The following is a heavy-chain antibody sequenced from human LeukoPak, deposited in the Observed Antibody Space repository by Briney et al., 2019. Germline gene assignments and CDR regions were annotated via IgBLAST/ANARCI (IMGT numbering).Heavy chain of an antibody. CDR1: VYTLTRYY. J-gene: IGHJ4*02. CDR3: ARARKYYYDSSGYYWFDY. Sequence: ASVKVSCKASVYTLTRYYMHWVPHAPAQGLEWMGIINPSGGSKRYAQNFQGRVSMTREMCTSTVYMELSSLRYEDTAVYYCARARKYYYDSSGYYWFDYWGQGTLVTVSS. D-gene: IGHD3-22*01. CDR2: INPSGGSK. V-gene: IGHV1-46*01.